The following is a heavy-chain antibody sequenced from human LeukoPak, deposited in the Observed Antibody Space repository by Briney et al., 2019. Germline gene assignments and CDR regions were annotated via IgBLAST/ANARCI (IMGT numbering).Heavy chain of an antibody. CDR3: ARVHRVTMVRGAHGGYGMDV. V-gene: IGHV1-2*02. CDR2: INPNSGGT. CDR1: GYTFTGYY. D-gene: IGHD3-10*01. Sequence: ASVKVSCKASGYTFTGYYMHWVRQAPGQGLEWMGWINPNSGGTNYAQKFRGRVTMTRDTSISTAYMELSRLRSDDTAVYYCARVHRVTMVRGAHGGYGMDVWGQGTTVTVSS. J-gene: IGHJ6*02.